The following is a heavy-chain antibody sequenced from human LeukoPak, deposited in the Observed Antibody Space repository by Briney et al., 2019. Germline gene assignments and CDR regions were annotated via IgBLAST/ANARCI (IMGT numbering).Heavy chain of an antibody. Sequence: GGSLRLSCAASGFTFSTYSMNWVRQAPGKGLEWVSYIYSSSSTIYYVDSVKGRFTISRDNAKNSLYLQMNSLRAEDTAVYYCARDQVVAAAGTGDYWGQGTLVTVSS. V-gene: IGHV3-48*04. D-gene: IGHD6-13*01. CDR1: GFTFSTYS. CDR3: ARDQVVAAAGTGDY. CDR2: IYSSSSTI. J-gene: IGHJ4*02.